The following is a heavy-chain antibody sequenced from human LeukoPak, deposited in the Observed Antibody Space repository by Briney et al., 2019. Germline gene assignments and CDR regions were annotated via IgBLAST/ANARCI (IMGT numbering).Heavy chain of an antibody. CDR2: INPNSGGT. J-gene: IGHJ4*02. CDR1: GYTFTSYD. CDR3: ARALRDY. Sequence: ASVKVSCKASGYTFTSYDINWVRQATGQGLEWMGWINPNSGGTNYAQKFQGRVTMTRDTSISTAYMELSRLRSDDTAVYYCARALRDYWGQGTLVTVSS. V-gene: IGHV1-2*02.